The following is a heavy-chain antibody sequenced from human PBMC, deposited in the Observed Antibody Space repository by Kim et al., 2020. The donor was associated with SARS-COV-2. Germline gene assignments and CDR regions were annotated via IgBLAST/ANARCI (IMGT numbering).Heavy chain of an antibody. Sequence: DSVKGRFTVSRDNAKNSLYLQMNSLRDEDTAVYYCARDSIAAAGTFSMDVWGQGTTVTVSS. J-gene: IGHJ6*02. CDR3: ARDSIAAAGTFSMDV. V-gene: IGHV3-7*03. D-gene: IGHD6-13*01.